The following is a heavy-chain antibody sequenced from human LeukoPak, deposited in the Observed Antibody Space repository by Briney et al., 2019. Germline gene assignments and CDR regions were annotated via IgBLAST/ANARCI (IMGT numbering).Heavy chain of an antibody. CDR2: INPNSGGT. J-gene: IGHJ4*02. CDR3: ATYSSRYSYYFDY. Sequence: ASVKVSCKASGYTFTGYYMHWVRQAPGQGLEWMGWINPNSGGTNYAQKFQGRVTMTRDTSISTAYMELSRLRSDDTAVYYCATYSSRYSYYFDYWGQGTLVTVSS. D-gene: IGHD6-13*01. CDR1: GYTFTGYY. V-gene: IGHV1-2*02.